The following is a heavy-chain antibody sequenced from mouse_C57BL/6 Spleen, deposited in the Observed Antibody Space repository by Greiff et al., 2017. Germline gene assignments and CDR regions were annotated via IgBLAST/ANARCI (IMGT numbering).Heavy chain of an antibody. V-gene: IGHV1-15*01. J-gene: IGHJ2*01. D-gene: IGHD1-1*01. Sequence: LVESGAELVRPGASVTLSCKASGYTFTDYEMHWVKQTPVHGLEWIGAIDPETGGTAYNQKFKGKAILTADKSSSTAYMELRSLTSEDSAVYYCTRRGGSSFFDYWGQGTTLTVSS. CDR3: TRRGGSSFFDY. CDR2: IDPETGGT. CDR1: GYTFTDYE.